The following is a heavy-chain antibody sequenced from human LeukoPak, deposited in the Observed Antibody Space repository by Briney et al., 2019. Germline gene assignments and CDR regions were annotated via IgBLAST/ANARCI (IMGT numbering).Heavy chain of an antibody. CDR3: AKYCSGSSCYSGVDY. D-gene: IGHD2-15*01. J-gene: IGHJ4*02. Sequence: PGGSLRLSCAASGFTFSSYVMIWVRQAPGKGLEWVSTISGSGGRTYYADSVKGRFSISRDNSKSTLYLQMNSLRAEDTAVYYCAKYCSGSSCYSGVDYWGQGNLVTVSS. CDR1: GFTFSSYV. V-gene: IGHV3-23*01. CDR2: ISGSGGRT.